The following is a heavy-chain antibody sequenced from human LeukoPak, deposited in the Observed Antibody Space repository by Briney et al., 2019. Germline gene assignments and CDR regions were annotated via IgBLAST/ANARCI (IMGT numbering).Heavy chain of an antibody. J-gene: IGHJ4*02. V-gene: IGHV1-18*01. CDR3: ARSGHRRYYYGSGPDY. CDR1: GYSFSNYG. CDR2: ISGYNGNT. Sequence: GASVKVSCKASGYSFSNYGLSWVRQAPGQGLEWMGWISGYNGNTNYAQKLQGRVTMTTDTSTSTAFMGLRSLRSDDTAVYYCARSGHRRYYYGSGPDYWGQGTLVTVSS. D-gene: IGHD3-10*01.